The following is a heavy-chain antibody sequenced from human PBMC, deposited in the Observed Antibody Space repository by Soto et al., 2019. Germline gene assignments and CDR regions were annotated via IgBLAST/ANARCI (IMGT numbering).Heavy chain of an antibody. D-gene: IGHD2-21*01. CDR2: IRGTT. Sequence: GGSLRLSCAASGFTFTSYSMNWVRQAPGKGLEWVSYIRGTTHYADPVKGRFTISRDNARSSLYLQMNSLRADDTAVYYCARDDSFAFDIWGQGTMVTV. J-gene: IGHJ3*02. V-gene: IGHV3-48*01. CDR3: ARDDSFAFDI. CDR1: GFTFTSYS.